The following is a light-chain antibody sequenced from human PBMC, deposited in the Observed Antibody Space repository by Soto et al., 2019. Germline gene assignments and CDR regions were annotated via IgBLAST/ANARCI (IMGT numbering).Light chain of an antibody. CDR1: QSVSSSY. Sequence: EIVLTQSPGTLSLSPGERATLSCRASQSVSSSYLAWYQQKPGQAPRLLIYGASSSATGIPDRFSCSGSGTAFTLTISRLEPEDFAVYYCQQYGSSSGTFGQGTKVEIK. CDR2: GAS. CDR3: QQYGSSSGT. V-gene: IGKV3-20*01. J-gene: IGKJ1*01.